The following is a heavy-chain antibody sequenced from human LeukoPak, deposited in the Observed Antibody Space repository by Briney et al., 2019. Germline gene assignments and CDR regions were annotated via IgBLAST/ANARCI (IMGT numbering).Heavy chain of an antibody. CDR1: GFTFSSSA. CDR2: ISNNGGYT. Sequence: GGSLRLSCAASGFTFSSSAMSWVRQAPGKGLEWVSAISNNGGYTYYADSVQGRFTISRDNSKSTLCLQMNSLRAEDTAVYYCARDYGAEGYFDYWGQGTLVTVSS. J-gene: IGHJ4*02. V-gene: IGHV3-23*01. CDR3: ARDYGAEGYFDY. D-gene: IGHD4-17*01.